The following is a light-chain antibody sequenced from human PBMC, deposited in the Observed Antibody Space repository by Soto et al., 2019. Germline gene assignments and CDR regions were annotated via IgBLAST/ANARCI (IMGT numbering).Light chain of an antibody. CDR1: SSDVGGYNY. CDR2: EVA. J-gene: IGLJ1*01. V-gene: IGLV2-8*01. CDR3: SSYTSGSTLYV. Sequence: QSVLTQPPSASGSPGQSVTISCTGTSSDVGGYNYVSWYQQHPGKAPKLMIFEVAKRPSGVPDRFSGSKSDNTASLTVSGLQAEDEADYYCSSYTSGSTLYVFGSGTKVTVL.